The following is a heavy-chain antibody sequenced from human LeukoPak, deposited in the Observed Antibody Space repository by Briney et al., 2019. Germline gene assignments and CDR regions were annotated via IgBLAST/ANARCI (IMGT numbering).Heavy chain of an antibody. CDR1: GFTFSSYT. CDR2: ISSSNSYI. CDR3: ARGTAAAANRNWFDS. Sequence: GGSLRLSCTASGFTFSSYTMHWVRQAPGKGLEWVSSISSSNSYIYYADSVKGRFTISRDNAKNSLYLQMNSLRAEDTAVYFCARGTAAAANRNWFDSWGQGTLVTVSS. V-gene: IGHV3-21*04. J-gene: IGHJ5*01. D-gene: IGHD6-13*01.